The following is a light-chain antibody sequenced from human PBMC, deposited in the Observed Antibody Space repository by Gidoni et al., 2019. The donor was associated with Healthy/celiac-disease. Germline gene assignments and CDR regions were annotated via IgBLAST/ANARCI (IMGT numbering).Light chain of an antibody. Sequence: EIVLTQSPGTLSLSPGERATLSCRASQSVSSSYLAWYQQKPGQAPRLLIYGASSKATGIPHGCSGSGSGTDFTITISRLEPEDFAVYYCQQYGSSPWTFGQGTKVEIK. CDR1: QSVSSSY. CDR3: QQYGSSPWT. J-gene: IGKJ1*01. CDR2: GAS. V-gene: IGKV3-20*01.